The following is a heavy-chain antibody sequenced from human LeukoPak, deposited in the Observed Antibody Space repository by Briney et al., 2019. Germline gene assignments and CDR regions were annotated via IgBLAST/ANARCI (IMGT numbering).Heavy chain of an antibody. D-gene: IGHD1-14*01. CDR2: IKQDGNEK. CDR1: GFTFDSYW. Sequence: GGSLRLSCAASGFTFDSYWMSWVRQAPGKGLEWVANIKQDGNEKYYVDSVKGRFTIYRDNAENSLYLQMNSLRAEHTAVYYCTRDPLTQNDYWGQGTLVTVSS. J-gene: IGHJ4*02. V-gene: IGHV3-7*01. CDR3: TRDPLTQNDY.